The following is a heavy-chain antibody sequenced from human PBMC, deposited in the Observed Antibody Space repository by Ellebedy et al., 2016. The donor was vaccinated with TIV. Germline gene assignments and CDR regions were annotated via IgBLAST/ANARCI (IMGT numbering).Heavy chain of an antibody. Sequence: GGSLRLXXAASGFTFSSYGMHWVRQAPGKGLEWVAVISYDGSNKYYADSVKGRFTISRDNSKNTLYLQMNSLRAEDTAVYYCASAPFTDYRLLDYWGQGTLVTVSS. CDR3: ASAPFTDYRLLDY. D-gene: IGHD4-11*01. CDR1: GFTFSSYG. V-gene: IGHV3-30*03. CDR2: ISYDGSNK. J-gene: IGHJ4*02.